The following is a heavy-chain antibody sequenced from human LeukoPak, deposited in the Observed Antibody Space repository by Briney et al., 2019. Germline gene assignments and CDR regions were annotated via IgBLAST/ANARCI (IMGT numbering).Heavy chain of an antibody. D-gene: IGHD3-10*01. CDR3: VRDARPPHLPGDWFDP. J-gene: IGHJ5*02. CDR2: IYSSGGA. CDR1: GGSISGYY. Sequence: PSETLSLTCTVSGGSISGYYWNWVRKPAGKGLEWIGRIYSSGGANYSPSLKSRVTMSVDTSNNQFSLKLTSVTAADTAVYYCVRDARPPHLPGDWFDPWGQGTLVAVSS. V-gene: IGHV4-4*07.